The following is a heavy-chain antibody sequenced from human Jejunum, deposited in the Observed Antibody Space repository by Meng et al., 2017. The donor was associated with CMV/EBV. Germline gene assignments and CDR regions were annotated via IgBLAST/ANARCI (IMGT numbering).Heavy chain of an antibody. Sequence: GCFVDWVRQATGKGLEWIGRIRNRATTYSNNYAMSVRDKFSVSRDDSKDSMYLQMNSLKTEDTAVYYCARVNYYNARGYSLSAFDVWGQGTMVTVSS. CDR1: GCF. CDR3: ARVNYYNARGYSLSAFDV. J-gene: IGHJ3*01. CDR2: IRNRATTYSN. D-gene: IGHD3-22*01. V-gene: IGHV3-72*01.